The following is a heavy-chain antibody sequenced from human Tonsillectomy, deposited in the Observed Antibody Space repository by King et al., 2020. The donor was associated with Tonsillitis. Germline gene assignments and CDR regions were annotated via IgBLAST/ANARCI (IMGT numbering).Heavy chain of an antibody. CDR2: ISAYNGNT. CDR1: GYTFTSYG. V-gene: IGHV1-18*04. D-gene: IGHD2-8*01. J-gene: IGHJ6*02. Sequence: VQLVQSGAEVKKPGASVKVSCKASGYTFTSYGISWVRQAPGQGLEWMGWISAYNGNTNYAQKLQGRVTMTTDTSTSTAYMELRSLRSDDTAVYYCARELSPYCTNGVCYTRYYYYYGMDVCGQGTTVTVSS. CDR3: ARELSPYCTNGVCYTRYYYYYGMDV.